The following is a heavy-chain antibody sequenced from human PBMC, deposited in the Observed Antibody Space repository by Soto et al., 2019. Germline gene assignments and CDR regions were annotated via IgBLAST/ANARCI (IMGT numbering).Heavy chain of an antibody. D-gene: IGHD3-10*01. CDR1: GGSISSYY. CDR2: IYYSWRP. J-gene: IGHJ5*02. Sequence: ETLSLTCTVSGGSISSYYWSWIRQPPGKGLEWIGYIYYSWRPNYNPSLKSRVTISVDTSKNQFSLKLSSVTAADTAVYYCARWWGSGHHRGWFDPWGQGTLDTVSS. V-gene: IGHV4-59*01. CDR3: ARWWGSGHHRGWFDP.